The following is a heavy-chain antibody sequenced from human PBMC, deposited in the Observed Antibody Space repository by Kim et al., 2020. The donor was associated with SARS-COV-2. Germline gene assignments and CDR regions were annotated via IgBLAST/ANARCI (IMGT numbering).Heavy chain of an antibody. CDR3: AKDWSGRNGYEVYYYGMDV. V-gene: IGHV3-33*06. Sequence: GGSLRLSCAASGFTFSSYGMHWVRQAPGKGLEWVAVIWYDGSNKYYADSVKGRFTISRDNSKNTLYLQMNSLRAEDTAVYYCAKDWSGRNGYEVYYYGMDVWGQGTTVTVSS. CDR2: IWYDGSNK. J-gene: IGHJ6*02. D-gene: IGHD5-12*01. CDR1: GFTFSSYG.